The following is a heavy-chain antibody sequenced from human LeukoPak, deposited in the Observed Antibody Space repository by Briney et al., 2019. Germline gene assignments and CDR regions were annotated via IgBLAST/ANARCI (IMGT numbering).Heavy chain of an antibody. D-gene: IGHD5-18*01. V-gene: IGHV1-69*05. Sequence: SVKVSCKASGGTFSSYAISWVRQAPGQGLEWMGRIIPIFGTANYAQKFQGRVTITTDESTSTAYMELSSVRSEDTAVYYCARDREGYSSYGILEYWGQGTLVTVSS. CDR3: ARDREGYSSYGILEY. CDR2: IIPIFGTA. CDR1: GGTFSSYA. J-gene: IGHJ4*02.